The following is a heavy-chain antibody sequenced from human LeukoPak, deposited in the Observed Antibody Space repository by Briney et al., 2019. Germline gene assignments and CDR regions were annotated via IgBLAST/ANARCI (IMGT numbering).Heavy chain of an antibody. D-gene: IGHD3-10*01. J-gene: IGHJ4*02. V-gene: IGHV3-9*01. CDR2: ISWNSGSI. CDR3: AKDAGWFGEFIDY. CDR1: GFTFDDYA. Sequence: GGSLRLSCAASGFTFDDYAMHWVRQAPGKGLEWVSGISWNSGSIGYADSVKGRFTISRDNAKNSLYLQMNSLRAEDTALYYCAKDAGWFGEFIDYWGQGTLVTVSS.